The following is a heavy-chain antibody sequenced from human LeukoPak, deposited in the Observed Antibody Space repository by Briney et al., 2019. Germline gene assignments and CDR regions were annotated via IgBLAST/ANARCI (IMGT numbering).Heavy chain of an antibody. Sequence: PSETLSLTCAVSGGSISSSNGWSLVRRPPGKGLKWIGEIYHSGSTNYNPSLKSRVTISVDKSKTQFSLKLSSVTAADTAVYSRARGRDIVVVPAANYYFDYWGQGTLVTVSS. J-gene: IGHJ4*02. CDR3: ARGRDIVVVPAANYYFDY. V-gene: IGHV4-4*02. D-gene: IGHD2-2*01. CDR1: GGSISSSNG. CDR2: IYHSGST.